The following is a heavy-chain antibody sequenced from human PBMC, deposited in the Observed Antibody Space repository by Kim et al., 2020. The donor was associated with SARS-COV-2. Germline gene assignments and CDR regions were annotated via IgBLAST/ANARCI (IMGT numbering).Heavy chain of an antibody. CDR3: AKGSGDYGAFDS. J-gene: IGHJ4*02. Sequence: YHAHPGKGRFNIYRDNSKHTQYLHMNSLGAEDTAVYYCAKGSGDYGAFDSWGQGTLVTVSS. V-gene: IGHV3-23*01. D-gene: IGHD2-21*02.